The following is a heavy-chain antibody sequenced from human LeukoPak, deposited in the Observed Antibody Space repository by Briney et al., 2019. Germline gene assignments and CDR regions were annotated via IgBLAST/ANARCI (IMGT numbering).Heavy chain of an antibody. D-gene: IGHD5-12*01. V-gene: IGHV1-3*01. CDR1: GYTSTSYA. CDR3: ASLRYSGYDDRRNNWFDP. J-gene: IGHJ5*02. CDR2: INAGNGNT. Sequence: GASVKVSCKASGYTSTSYAMHWVRQAPGQRLEWMGWINAGNGNTKYSQKFQGRVTITRDTSASTAYMELSSLRSEDTAVYYCASLRYSGYDDRRNNWFDPWGQGTLVTVSS.